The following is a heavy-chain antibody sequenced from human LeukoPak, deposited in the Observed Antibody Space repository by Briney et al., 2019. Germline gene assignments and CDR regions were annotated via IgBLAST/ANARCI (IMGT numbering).Heavy chain of an antibody. D-gene: IGHD3-22*01. CDR3: ARGPFVYHYDSSGSKIDY. CDR1: GYTFTGYY. J-gene: IGHJ4*02. V-gene: IGHV1-2*06. Sequence: ASVKVSCKASGYTFTGYYMHWVRQAPGQGLEWMGRINPNSGGTNYAQKFQGRVTMTRDTSISTAYMELSRLRSDDTAVYYCARGPFVYHYDSSGSKIDYWGQGTLVTVSS. CDR2: INPNSGGT.